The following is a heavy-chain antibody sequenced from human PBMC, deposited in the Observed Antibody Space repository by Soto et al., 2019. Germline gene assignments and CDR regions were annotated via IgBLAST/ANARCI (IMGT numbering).Heavy chain of an antibody. V-gene: IGHV1-69*01. J-gene: IGHJ5*02. CDR1: GGSLRSFS. Sequence: QVQLVQSGAEVKKPGSSVKLSCKASGGSLRSFSINWVRQAPGQGPEWMGAFTPMFGPATYSQKFQGRVTITADEPTNTAYMEMSSLTYEDTATYYCARDFGALSWFDIWGQGTLVSVSS. CDR2: FTPMFGPA. D-gene: IGHD1-26*01. CDR3: ARDFGALSWFDI.